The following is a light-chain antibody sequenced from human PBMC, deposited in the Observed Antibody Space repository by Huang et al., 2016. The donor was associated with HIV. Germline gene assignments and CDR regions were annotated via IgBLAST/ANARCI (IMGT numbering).Light chain of an antibody. CDR1: QDINNF. V-gene: IGKV1-8*01. CDR3: QQYDIHPLT. CDR2: AAS. Sequence: IRMTQSPSSLSASTGDRVTITCRANQDINNFLAWYQQKPGSVPKLLIYAASTLQSGVPSRFSGNGSGTDFTLTIGCLHSEDVATYYCQQYDIHPLTFGPGTRVDIK. J-gene: IGKJ3*01.